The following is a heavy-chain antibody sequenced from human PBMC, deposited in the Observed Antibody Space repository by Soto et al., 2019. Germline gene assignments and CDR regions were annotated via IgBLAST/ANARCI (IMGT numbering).Heavy chain of an antibody. CDR3: AMGMGWLQFYYYGMDV. D-gene: IGHD5-12*01. V-gene: IGHV1-69*06. CDR2: IIPIFGTA. CDR1: GGTFSSYA. Sequence: ASVKVSCKASGGTFSSYAISWVRQAPGQGLEWMGGIIPIFGTANYAQKFQGRVTITADKSTSTAYMELSSLRSEDTAVYYCAMGMGWLQFYYYGMDVWGQGTTVTVSS. J-gene: IGHJ6*02.